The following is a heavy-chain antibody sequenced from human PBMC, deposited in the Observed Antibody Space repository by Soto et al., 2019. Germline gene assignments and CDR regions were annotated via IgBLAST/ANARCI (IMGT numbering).Heavy chain of an antibody. CDR3: TAAMAFDY. V-gene: IGHV3-49*04. Sequence: PGGSLRLSCTASGFTFGYYAMSWVRQAPGKGLEWVGFIRSKAYGGTTEYAASVKGRFTISRDDSKSIAYLQMNSLKTEDTAVYYCTAAMAFDYWGQGTLVTVSS. CDR1: GFTFGYYA. J-gene: IGHJ4*02. CDR2: IRSKAYGGTT. D-gene: IGHD5-18*01.